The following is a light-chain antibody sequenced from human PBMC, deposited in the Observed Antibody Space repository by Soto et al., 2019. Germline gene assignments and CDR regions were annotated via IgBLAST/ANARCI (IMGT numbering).Light chain of an antibody. J-gene: IGKJ1*01. CDR3: QQYNERPPWT. Sequence: EILMTQSPATLSVSPGERATLSCRASQSVRSDLAWYQQKPGQAPRLLIYDASTRATDIPARFSGNGSGTEFTLSISSLQSEDFAVYYCQQYNERPPWTFGQGTKVDIK. CDR1: QSVRSD. V-gene: IGKV3-15*01. CDR2: DAS.